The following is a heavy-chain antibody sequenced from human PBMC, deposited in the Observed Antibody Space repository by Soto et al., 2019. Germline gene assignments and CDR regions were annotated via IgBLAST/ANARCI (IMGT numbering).Heavy chain of an antibody. CDR3: ARRDSVSGRSSFDY. V-gene: IGHV5-51*03. CDR2: FYPGNSAT. Sequence: EVQLVQSGAEVKKSGESLRVSCKGSGYSFTNYYIGWVRQLPGKDLEWMGNFYPGNSATTYSPSFQGQVTFSADKSISTTYLQWSSLKASDTAMYYCARRDSVSGRSSFDYWGQGTLVTVSS. D-gene: IGHD6-19*01. CDR1: GYSFTNYY. J-gene: IGHJ4*02.